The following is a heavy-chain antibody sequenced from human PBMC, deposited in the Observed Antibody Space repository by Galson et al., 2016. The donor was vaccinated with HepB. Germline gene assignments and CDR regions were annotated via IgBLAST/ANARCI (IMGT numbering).Heavy chain of an antibody. V-gene: IGHV5-51*01. CDR3: ARERNDYNRDAFDI. J-gene: IGHJ3*02. CDR1: GYSFTSYW. D-gene: IGHD5-24*01. Sequence: QSGAEVKKAGESLKNSCKGSGYSFTSYWIGWVRLTPGKGLEWMGIIYPGDSHTRYSPSFQGQVLISADRSTSTAYLQWSSLKASDTAMYYCARERNDYNRDAFDIWGQGTLVTVSS. CDR2: IYPGDSHT.